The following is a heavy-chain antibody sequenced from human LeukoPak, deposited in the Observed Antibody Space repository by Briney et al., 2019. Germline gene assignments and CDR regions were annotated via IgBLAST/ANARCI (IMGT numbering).Heavy chain of an antibody. CDR3: ARDSSGYKNDAFDI. V-gene: IGHV1-18*01. CDR2: ISAYNGNT. J-gene: IGHJ3*02. CDR1: GYTFTNYG. D-gene: IGHD3-22*01. Sequence: ASVKVSCKASGYTFTNYGISWVRQAPGQGLEWMGWISAYNGNTNYAQKLQGRVTMTTDTSTSTAYMELRSLRSDDTAVYYCARDSSGYKNDAFDIWGQGTMVTVSS.